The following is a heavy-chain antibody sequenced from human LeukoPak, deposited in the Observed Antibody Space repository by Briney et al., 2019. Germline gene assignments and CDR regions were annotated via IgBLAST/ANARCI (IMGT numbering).Heavy chain of an antibody. CDR2: INHSGST. D-gene: IGHD3-22*01. Sequence: PSETLSLTCAVYGGSFSGYYWSWIRQPPGKGLEWIGEINHSGSTNYNPSLKSRVTISVDTSKNQFSLKLSSVTAADTAVYYCASTSITMTRDYWGQGTLVTVSS. V-gene: IGHV4-34*01. CDR3: ASTSITMTRDY. CDR1: GGSFSGYY. J-gene: IGHJ4*02.